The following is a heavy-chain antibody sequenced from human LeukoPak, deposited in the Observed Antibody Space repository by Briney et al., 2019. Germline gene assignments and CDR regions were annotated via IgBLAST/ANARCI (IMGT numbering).Heavy chain of an antibody. V-gene: IGHV4-59*01. CDR3: ARDHHFDY. J-gene: IGHJ4*02. CDR2: IYYSGST. Sequence: WETLSLTCTVSGGSISSYYWSWIRQPPGKGLEWIGYIYYSGSTNYNPSLKSRVTISVDTSKNRFSLRLSSVTAADTALYYCARDHHFDYWGQGTLVTVSS. CDR1: GGSISSYY.